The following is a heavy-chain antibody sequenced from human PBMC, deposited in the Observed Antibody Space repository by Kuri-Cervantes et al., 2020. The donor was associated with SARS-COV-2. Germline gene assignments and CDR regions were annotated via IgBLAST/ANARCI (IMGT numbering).Heavy chain of an antibody. J-gene: IGHJ3*02. D-gene: IGHD3-16*02. V-gene: IGHV1-2*04. CDR3: ATGPSWNYIWGTYRGGWDTFDI. Sequence: ASVKVSCKASGYTFTDYYMHWVRQAPGQGLEWMGWMNPNSGGTNSAQKFQGWVIMTRDTSITTAYMELSRLRSDDTAVYYCATGPSWNYIWGTYRGGWDTFDIWGQGTMVTVSS. CDR1: GYTFTDYY. CDR2: MNPNSGGT.